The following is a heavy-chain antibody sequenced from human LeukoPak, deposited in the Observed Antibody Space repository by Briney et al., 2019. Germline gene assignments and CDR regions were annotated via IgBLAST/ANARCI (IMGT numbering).Heavy chain of an antibody. D-gene: IGHD2-21*02. J-gene: IGHJ4*02. CDR1: GYTFTGYY. Sequence: ASVKLSCKTSGYTFTGYYMHWVRQAPGQGLEWMGWINPNISGTNYAQTFQGRFTITRDNAISTAYMELSRLRCDETAVYYCARVRDLAYFDYWGQGTLVTVSS. CDR3: ARVRDLAYFDY. CDR2: INPNISGT. V-gene: IGHV1-2*02.